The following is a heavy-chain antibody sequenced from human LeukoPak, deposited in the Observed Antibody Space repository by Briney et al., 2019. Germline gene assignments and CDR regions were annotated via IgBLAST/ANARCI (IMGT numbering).Heavy chain of an antibody. D-gene: IGHD3-22*01. J-gene: IGHJ3*02. Sequence: GGSLRLSCAASGFTFSSYSMNWVRQAPGKGLEWVSSISSSSSYIYYADSVKGRFTISRDNAKNSLYLQMNSLRAEDTAVYYCARVYDYDSSGSTHDAFDIWGQGTMVTVSS. CDR1: GFTFSSYS. CDR3: ARVYDYDSSGSTHDAFDI. V-gene: IGHV3-21*01. CDR2: ISSSSSYI.